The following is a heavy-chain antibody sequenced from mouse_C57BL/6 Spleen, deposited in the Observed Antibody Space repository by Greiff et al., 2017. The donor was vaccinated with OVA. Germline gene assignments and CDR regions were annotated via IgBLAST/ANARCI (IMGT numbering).Heavy chain of an antibody. CDR3: TREGGYYWIAY. Sequence: VKLMESGAELVRPGASVTLSCKASGYTFTDYEMHWVKQTPVHGLEWIGAIDPETGGTAYNQKFKGKAILTADKSSSTAYMELRSLTSEDSAVYYCTREGGYYWIAYWGQGTLVTVSA. CDR1: GYTFTDYE. V-gene: IGHV1-15*01. J-gene: IGHJ3*01. D-gene: IGHD2-3*01. CDR2: IDPETGGT.